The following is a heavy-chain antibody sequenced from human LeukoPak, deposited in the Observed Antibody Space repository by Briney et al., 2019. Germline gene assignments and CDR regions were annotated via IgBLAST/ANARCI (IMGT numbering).Heavy chain of an antibody. CDR3: AREDYYGSGSYYKFDP. V-gene: IGHV3-11*01. CDR2: ISSSGSTI. J-gene: IGHJ5*02. Sequence: GGSLRLSCAASGFTFSDYYMSWIRQAPGKGLEWVSYISSSGSTIYYADSVKGRFTISRDNAKNSLYLQMNSLRAEDTAVYYCAREDYYGSGSYYKFDPWGQGTLVTVSS. D-gene: IGHD3-10*01. CDR1: GFTFSDYY.